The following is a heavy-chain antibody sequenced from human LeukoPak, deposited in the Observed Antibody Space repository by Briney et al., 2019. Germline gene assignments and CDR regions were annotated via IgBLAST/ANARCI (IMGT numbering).Heavy chain of an antibody. D-gene: IGHD3-22*01. V-gene: IGHV4-4*07. CDR2: ISDSAST. J-gene: IGHJ3*01. CDR1: GASISSYY. Sequence: KPSETLSLTCTVSGASISSYYWSWIRQPAGKGLEWIGRISDSASTNYNPSLKSRVTMSVDTSKNQFSLKLSSVIAADTAVYYCTRIRDSSGYYLGAFDFWGQGTMVTVSS. CDR3: TRIRDSSGYYLGAFDF.